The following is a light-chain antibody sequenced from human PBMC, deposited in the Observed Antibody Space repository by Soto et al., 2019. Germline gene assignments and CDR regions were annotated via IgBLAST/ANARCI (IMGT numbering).Light chain of an antibody. J-gene: IGKJ5*01. CDR2: DAS. CDR3: QQYNYWPQIT. Sequence: EIVMTQSPATLSVSPGERATLSCRASQSVSSSLAWYQQKAGQAPRLLIYDASTRATGIPARFSGSGSGTDFTLTISSLQSEDFAVYYCQQYNYWPQITFGQGTRLEIK. V-gene: IGKV3-15*01. CDR1: QSVSSS.